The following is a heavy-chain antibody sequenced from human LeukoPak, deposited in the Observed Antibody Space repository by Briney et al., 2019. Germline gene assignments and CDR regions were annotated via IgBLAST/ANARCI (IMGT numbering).Heavy chain of an antibody. Sequence: GGSLRLSCAASEFTFSSYWMHWVRQAPGKGLVWVSRINSDGSSTSYADSVKGRFTISRDNAKNTLYLQMNSLRAEDTAVYYCASGTIAAAGIGNYWGQGTLVTVSS. CDR2: INSDGSST. D-gene: IGHD6-13*01. J-gene: IGHJ4*02. V-gene: IGHV3-74*01. CDR1: EFTFSSYW. CDR3: ASGTIAAAGIGNY.